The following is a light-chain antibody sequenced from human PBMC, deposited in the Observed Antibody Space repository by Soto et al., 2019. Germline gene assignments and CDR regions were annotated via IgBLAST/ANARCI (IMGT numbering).Light chain of an antibody. CDR2: GAT. Sequence: EIVMTRSPATLSVSPGKIARPCFRASQSVSSRLAWYQQKPGQAPRLLIHGATSRATGIPARFSGSGSGTEFTLTISSLQSEDFAVYYCQQYNNWPRTFGQGTKVDIK. J-gene: IGKJ1*01. V-gene: IGKV3-15*01. CDR3: QQYNNWPRT. CDR1: QSVSSR.